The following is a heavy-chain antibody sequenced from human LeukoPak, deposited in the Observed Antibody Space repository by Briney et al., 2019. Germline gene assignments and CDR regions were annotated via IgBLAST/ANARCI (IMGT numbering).Heavy chain of an antibody. D-gene: IGHD4-17*01. Sequence: AGSLRLSCAASGCTFSDHCMDWGRQAPGKGLGWVGRTRNKANSYTTEYAASVKGRFTISRGDSKNSLYLQMNSLKTEDTAVYYCARGRVTTLYYFDYWGQGTLVTVSS. J-gene: IGHJ4*02. V-gene: IGHV3-72*01. CDR2: TRNKANSYTT. CDR1: GCTFSDHC. CDR3: ARGRVTTLYYFDY.